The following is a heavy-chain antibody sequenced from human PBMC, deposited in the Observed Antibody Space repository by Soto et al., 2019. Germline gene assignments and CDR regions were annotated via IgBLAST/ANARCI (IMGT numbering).Heavy chain of an antibody. J-gene: IGHJ3*02. CDR1: VFSLSTRAAG. D-gene: IGHD1-26*01. Sequence: SGPTLAHPPQILTLTYPLSVFSLSTRAAGVGWIRQPPGKALEWLALIHWNDDKRYSPSLKNRLTITKDTSNNHVVLTMTNMDPVDTATYYCAHRLELGSFDIWGQGTKVTVSS. CDR3: AHRLELGSFDI. V-gene: IGHV2-5*01. CDR2: IHWNDDK.